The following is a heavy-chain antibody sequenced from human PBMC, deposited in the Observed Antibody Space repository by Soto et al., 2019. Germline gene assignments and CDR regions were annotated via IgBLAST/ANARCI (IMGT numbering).Heavy chain of an antibody. D-gene: IGHD3-10*01. CDR2: TYYSGST. CDR3: ARVWGGAFDI. CDR1: GGSISSYY. V-gene: IGHV4-59*01. J-gene: IGHJ3*02. Sequence: PSETLSLTCTVSGGSISSYYWSWIRQPPGKGLEWIGYTYYSGSTNYNPSLKSRVTISVDTSKNQFSLKLSSVTAADTAAYYCARVWGGAFDIWGQGTMVTVSS.